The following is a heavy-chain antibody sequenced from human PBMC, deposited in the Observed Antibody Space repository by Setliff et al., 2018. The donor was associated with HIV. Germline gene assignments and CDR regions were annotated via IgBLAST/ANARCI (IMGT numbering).Heavy chain of an antibody. Sequence: ASVKVSCKASGYTFASYGISWARQAPGQGLEWMGWISVYNGNTNYAQKVQGRVSMTTDTSTSTAYMELRSLRSDDTAVYYCARVRQNILLWFGDPLGAFDFWGQGTMVTVSS. J-gene: IGHJ3*01. CDR1: GYTFASYG. V-gene: IGHV1-18*01. CDR3: ARVRQNILLWFGDPLGAFDF. D-gene: IGHD3-10*01. CDR2: ISVYNGNT.